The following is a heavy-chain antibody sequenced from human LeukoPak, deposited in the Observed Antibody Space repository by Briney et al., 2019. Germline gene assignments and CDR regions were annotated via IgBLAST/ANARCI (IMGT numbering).Heavy chain of an antibody. J-gene: IGHJ4*02. CDR1: GGSISSYY. CDR3: ARGEGIVGDTFHY. Sequence: PSETLSLTCTASGGSISSYYWSWIRQPPGKGLQWIGHIYYSGSTNYNNSLKSRVTISVGTSKDQFALKLSSVTAADTAVYYCARGEGIVGDTFHYWGQGTLVTVSS. CDR2: IYYSGST. V-gene: IGHV4-59*01. D-gene: IGHD1-26*01.